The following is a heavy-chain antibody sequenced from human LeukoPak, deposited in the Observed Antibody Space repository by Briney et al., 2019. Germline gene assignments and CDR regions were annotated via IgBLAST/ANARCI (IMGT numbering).Heavy chain of an antibody. CDR1: GYTFTGYY. CDR3: ARDANYDFWSGYGSEFDY. CDR2: ISAYNGNT. D-gene: IGHD3-3*01. Sequence: GASVKVSCKASGYTFTGYYMHWVRQAPGQGLEWMGWISAYNGNTNYAQKLQGRVTMTTDTSTSTAYMELRSLRSDDTAVYYCARDANYDFWSGYGSEFDYWGQGTLVTVSS. J-gene: IGHJ4*02. V-gene: IGHV1-18*04.